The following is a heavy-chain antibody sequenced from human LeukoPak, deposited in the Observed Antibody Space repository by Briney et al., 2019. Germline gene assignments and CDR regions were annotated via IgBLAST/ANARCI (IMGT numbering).Heavy chain of an antibody. D-gene: IGHD3-3*01. CDR3: ARGGNYDFWSGYRIPYYFDY. Sequence: SQTLSLTCTVSGGSISSGGYYWSWIRQHPGKGLEWIGYIYYSGSTYYNPSLKSRVTISVDTSKNQFSLKLSSVTAADTAVYYCARGGNYDFWSGYRIPYYFDYWGQGTLVTVSS. J-gene: IGHJ4*02. V-gene: IGHV4-31*03. CDR2: IYYSGST. CDR1: GGSISSGGYY.